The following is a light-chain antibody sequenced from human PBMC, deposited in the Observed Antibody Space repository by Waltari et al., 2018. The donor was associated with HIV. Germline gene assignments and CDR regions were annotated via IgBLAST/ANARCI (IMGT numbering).Light chain of an antibody. CDR3: QQYINRPPYT. CDR1: QSVSSN. V-gene: IGKV3-15*01. Sequence: EIVMTQSPATLSASPGERATLSCRASQSVSSNLAWYQQKPGQAPRLLIYGASTRATGVPARFSGSGSGTEFTLTISSLQSEDFAVYYCQQYINRPPYTFGQGTKLEI. J-gene: IGKJ2*01. CDR2: GAS.